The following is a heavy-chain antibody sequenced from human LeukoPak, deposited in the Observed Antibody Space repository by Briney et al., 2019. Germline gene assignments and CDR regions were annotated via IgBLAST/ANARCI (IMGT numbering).Heavy chain of an antibody. Sequence: PGGCLRLSCAVSGFTLSNAWMSWVRQAPGKGLEWGSYISSSGTTISYAEPVKGRFTISRDNAKNSLYLQMISLRAEDTAVYYSARVRWGGLYYFDYWGQGTLVTVSS. CDR3: ARVRWGGLYYFDY. CDR1: GFTLSNAW. V-gene: IGHV3-11*04. J-gene: IGHJ4*02. CDR2: ISSSGTTI. D-gene: IGHD3-16*01.